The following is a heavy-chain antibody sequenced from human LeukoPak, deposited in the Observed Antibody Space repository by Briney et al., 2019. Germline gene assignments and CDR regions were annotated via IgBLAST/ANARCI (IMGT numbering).Heavy chain of an antibody. J-gene: IGHJ4*02. CDR3: ARRAATGLVPDY. D-gene: IGHD6-19*01. CDR1: GYSFASYW. Sequence: GESLKISCNGSGYSFASYWIGWVRQMPGIGLEWMGFIYPGDSDTRYSPSFQGQVTISADKSISTAYLQWSSLKASDTAMYYCARRAATGLVPDYWGQGTLVTVSS. V-gene: IGHV5-51*01. CDR2: IYPGDSDT.